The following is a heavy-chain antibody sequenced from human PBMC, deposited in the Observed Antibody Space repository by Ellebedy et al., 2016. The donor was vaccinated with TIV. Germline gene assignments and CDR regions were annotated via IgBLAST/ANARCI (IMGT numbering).Heavy chain of an antibody. Sequence: PGGSLRLSCAASGFTFSSYAMSWVRQAPGKGLEWVSTISHTGSRTYYADSVKGRFTISRDNSKNTLYLQMTSLSADDTAMYYCARGRSGTYIHHAFDCWGQGTLVTVSS. CDR1: GFTFSSYA. CDR2: ISHTGSRT. J-gene: IGHJ4*02. CDR3: ARGRSGTYIHHAFDC. D-gene: IGHD1-14*01. V-gene: IGHV3-23*01.